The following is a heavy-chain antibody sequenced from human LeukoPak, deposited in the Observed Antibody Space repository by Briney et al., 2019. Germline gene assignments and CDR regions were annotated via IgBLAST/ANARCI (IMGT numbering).Heavy chain of an antibody. J-gene: IGHJ1*01. V-gene: IGHV3-48*01. CDR1: GFTFSSYS. CDR2: ISSSSSTI. CDR3: AKCLTMIPESFQH. D-gene: IGHD3-22*01. Sequence: GGSLRLSCAASGFTFSSYSMNWVRQAPGKGLKWVSYISSSSSTIYYADSVKGRFTISRDNAKNSLYLQMNSLRAEDTAVYYCAKCLTMIPESFQHWGQGTLVTVSS.